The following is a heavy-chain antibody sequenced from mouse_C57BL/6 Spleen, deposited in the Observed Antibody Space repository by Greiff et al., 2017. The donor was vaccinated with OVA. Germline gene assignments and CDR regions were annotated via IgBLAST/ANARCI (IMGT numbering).Heavy chain of an antibody. Sequence: QVQLQQPGAELVRPGSSVKLSCKASGYTFTSYWMDWVKQRPGQGLEWIGNIYPSDSETHYNQKFKDKATLTVDKSSSTAYMQLSSLTSEDSAVYYCARKVPYGNYAMDYWGQGTSVTVSS. CDR3: ARKVPYGNYAMDY. V-gene: IGHV1-61*01. CDR1: GYTFTSYW. D-gene: IGHD2-1*01. CDR2: IYPSDSET. J-gene: IGHJ4*01.